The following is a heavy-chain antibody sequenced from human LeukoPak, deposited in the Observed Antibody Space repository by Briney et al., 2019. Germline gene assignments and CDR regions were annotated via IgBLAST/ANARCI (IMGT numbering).Heavy chain of an antibody. D-gene: IGHD1-1*01. CDR2: IYTSGST. CDR1: GGSISSYY. Sequence: SETLSLTCTVSGGSISSYYWSWIRQPAGKGLEWIGRIYTSGSTNYNPSLKSRVTMSVDTSKNQFSLKLCSVTAADTAVYYCARGTEEYYYYYMDVWGKGTTVTVSS. V-gene: IGHV4-4*07. CDR3: ARGTEEYYYYYMDV. J-gene: IGHJ6*03.